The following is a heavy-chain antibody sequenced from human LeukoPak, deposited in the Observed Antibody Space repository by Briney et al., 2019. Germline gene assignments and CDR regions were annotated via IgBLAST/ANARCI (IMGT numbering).Heavy chain of an antibody. D-gene: IGHD6-13*01. CDR3: ARESSSGIAAANY. J-gene: IGHJ4*02. CDR2: IYYSGGT. Sequence: SSETLSLTCTVSGGSISSGDYYWSWIRQPPGKGLEWIGYIYYSGGTYYNPSLKSRVTISVDTSKNQFSLKLSSVTAADTAVYYCARESSSGIAAANYWGQGTLVTVSS. CDR1: GGSISSGDYY. V-gene: IGHV4-30-4*01.